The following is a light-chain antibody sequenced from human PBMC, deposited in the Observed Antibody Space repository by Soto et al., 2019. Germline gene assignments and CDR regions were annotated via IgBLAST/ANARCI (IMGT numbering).Light chain of an antibody. J-gene: IGLJ2*01. CDR1: SSDVGAFNF. CDR3: SSYAGSNSYVV. CDR2: DVS. V-gene: IGLV2-14*03. Sequence: SVLTQPASVSGSPGQSITIACTGTSSDVGAFNFVSWYQQHPGKAPELLIYDVSNRPSDISNRFSGSKSGNTASLTISGLQAEDEADYYCSSYAGSNSYVVFGGGTKLTVL.